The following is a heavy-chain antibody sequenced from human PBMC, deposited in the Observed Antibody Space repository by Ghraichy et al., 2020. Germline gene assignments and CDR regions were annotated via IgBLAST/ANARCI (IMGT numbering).Heavy chain of an antibody. CDR1: GFVFGDYY. CDR2: INSSGSTT. Sequence: GGSLRLSCAASGFVFGDYYMTWIRQAPGKGLEWLSCINSSGSTTYYSHSVEGRFTISRDNSENSLYLEMNSLRVDDTAVYFCARAYSQSGAYTLLGYWGQGILVTVSS. J-gene: IGHJ4*02. CDR3: ARAYSQSGAYTLLGY. D-gene: IGHD3-16*01. V-gene: IGHV3-11*01.